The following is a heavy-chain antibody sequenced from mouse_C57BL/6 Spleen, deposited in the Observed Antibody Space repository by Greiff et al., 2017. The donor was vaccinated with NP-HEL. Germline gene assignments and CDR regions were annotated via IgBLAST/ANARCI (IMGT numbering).Heavy chain of an antibody. Sequence: QVQLQQPGAELVRPGSSVKLSCKASGYTFTSYWMHWVKQRPIQGLEWIGNIDPSDSETHYNQKFKDKATLTVDKSSSTAYMQLSSLTSEDSAVYYCARAPPSGYYAMDYWGQGTSVTVSS. D-gene: IGHD2-10*02. CDR2: IDPSDSET. J-gene: IGHJ4*01. CDR3: ARAPPSGYYAMDY. V-gene: IGHV1-52*01. CDR1: GYTFTSYW.